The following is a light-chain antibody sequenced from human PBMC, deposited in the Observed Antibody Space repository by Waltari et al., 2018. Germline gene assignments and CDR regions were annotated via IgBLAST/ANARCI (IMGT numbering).Light chain of an antibody. J-gene: IGLJ3*02. CDR1: SSNIGAGYD. CDR2: GNT. CDR3: QSYDSSLSGWV. V-gene: IGLV1-40*01. Sequence: QSVLTQPPSVSGAPGQRVTISCTGSSSNIGAGYDLHWYQQVPGTPPKLLIYGNTNRPAGVPDRFSGSKSGTSASLAITGLQAEDEADYYCQSYDSSLSGWVFGGGTKLTVL.